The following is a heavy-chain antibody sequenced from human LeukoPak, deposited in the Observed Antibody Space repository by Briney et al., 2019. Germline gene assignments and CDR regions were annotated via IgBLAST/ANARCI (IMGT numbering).Heavy chain of an antibody. CDR2: IGIDSGNT. D-gene: IGHD4-11*01. CDR3: ARDHNYAFDN. J-gene: IGHJ4*02. Sequence: PGGSLRLSCAASGFIFNDYSMNWVRQAPGKGLEWISYIGIDSGNTKYADSVKGRFTISGDNATSSLYLQMNSLRGEDTAVYYCARDHNYAFDNWVQETLVTVSS. CDR1: GFIFNDYS. V-gene: IGHV3-48*04.